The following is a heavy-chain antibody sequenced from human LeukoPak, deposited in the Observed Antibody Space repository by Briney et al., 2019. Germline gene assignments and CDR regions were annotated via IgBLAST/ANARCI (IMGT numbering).Heavy chain of an antibody. V-gene: IGHV4-39*07. CDR1: GGSISSSSYY. J-gene: IGHJ6*03. CDR3: ARVRCSGGSCPYYYYYYYMDV. D-gene: IGHD2-15*01. Sequence: SETLSLTCTVSGGSISSSSYYWAWIRQPPGKGLEWIGSIHYSGSTYYNPSLQSRVTISIDTSKNQFSLKLRFVTAADTAVYYCARVRCSGGSCPYYYYYYYMDVWGKGTTVTVSS. CDR2: IHYSGST.